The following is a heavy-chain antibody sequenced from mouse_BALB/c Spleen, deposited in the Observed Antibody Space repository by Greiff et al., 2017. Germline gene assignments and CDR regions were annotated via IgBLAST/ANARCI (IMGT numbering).Heavy chain of an antibody. CDR3: ARYLYDPYAMDY. D-gene: IGHD2-12*01. Sequence: VQLKQSGAELVKPGASVKLSCTASGFNIKDTYMHWVKQRPEQGLEWIGRIDPANGNTKYDPKFQGKATITADTSSNTAYLQLSSLTSEDTAVYYCARYLYDPYAMDYWGQGTSVTVSS. V-gene: IGHV14-3*02. CDR2: IDPANGNT. J-gene: IGHJ4*01. CDR1: GFNIKDTY.